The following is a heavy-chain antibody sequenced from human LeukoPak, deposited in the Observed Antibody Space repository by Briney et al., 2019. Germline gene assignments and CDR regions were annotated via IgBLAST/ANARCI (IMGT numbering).Heavy chain of an antibody. V-gene: IGHV3-73*01. D-gene: IGHD5-18*01. CDR1: GFTFSGSA. Sequence: PGGSLRLSCAASGFTFSGSAMHWVRQASGKGLEWVGRIRSKANSYATAYAASVKGRFTISRDDSKNTAYLQMNSLKTEDTAVYYCTRQVADSYGYVYWGQGTLVTVSS. J-gene: IGHJ4*02. CDR3: TRQVADSYGYVY. CDR2: IRSKANSYAT.